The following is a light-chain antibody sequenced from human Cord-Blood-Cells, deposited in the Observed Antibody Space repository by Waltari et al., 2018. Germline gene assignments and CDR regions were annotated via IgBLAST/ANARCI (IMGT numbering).Light chain of an antibody. CDR1: QSLLHSNGYNY. J-gene: IGKJ2*01. Sequence: DIVMTQSPLSLPVTPGEPASISCRSSQSLLHSNGYNYLDWYLQKPGQSPQLMIYLGSNRASGVPDRFSGSGEGTDFTLKISRVEAEDVEVYYCMQALQTPYTFGQGTKLEIK. CDR3: MQALQTPYT. V-gene: IGKV2-28*01. CDR2: LGS.